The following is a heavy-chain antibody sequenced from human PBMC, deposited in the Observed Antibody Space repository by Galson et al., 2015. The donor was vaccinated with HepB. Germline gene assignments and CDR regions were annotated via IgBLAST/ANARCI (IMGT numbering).Heavy chain of an antibody. CDR3: ARDLWSGYFADY. Sequence: SLRLSCAASGFTFSSYSMNWVRQAPGKGLEWVSSISSSGSYIYYADSVKGRFTISRDNAKNSLYLQMNSLRAEDTAVYCCARDLWSGYFADYWGQGTLVTVSS. D-gene: IGHD3-3*01. V-gene: IGHV3-21*01. CDR1: GFTFSSYS. CDR2: ISSSGSYI. J-gene: IGHJ4*02.